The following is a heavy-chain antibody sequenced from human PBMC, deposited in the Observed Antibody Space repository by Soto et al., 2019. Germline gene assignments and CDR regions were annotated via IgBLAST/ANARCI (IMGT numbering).Heavy chain of an antibody. J-gene: IGHJ5*02. CDR3: ATHTSGSRNGPHT. CDR1: GGSISSYF. CDR2: VHYTGST. V-gene: IGHV4-59*08. Sequence: SETLSLTCTVSGGSISSYFWTWIRQPPGKGLEWIGYVHYTGSTNYNPSLKSRVTISVDTSKNQYSLSVNSVAAADTAVYYCATHTSGSRNGPHTWGQGTLVTVSS. D-gene: IGHD1-26*01.